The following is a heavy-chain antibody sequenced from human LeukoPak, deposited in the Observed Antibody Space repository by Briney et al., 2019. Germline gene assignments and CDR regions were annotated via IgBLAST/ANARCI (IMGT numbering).Heavy chain of an antibody. CDR3: TTDFWSGYAYYYYMDV. CDR1: GFTFGDYA. CDR2: IRSKAYGGTT. D-gene: IGHD3-3*01. Sequence: PGRSLRLSCTASGFTFGDYAMSWVRQAPGKGLEWVGFIRSKAYGGTTEYAASVKGRFTISRDDSKNTLYLQMNSLKTEDTAVYYCTTDFWSGYAYYYYMDVWGKGTTVTVSS. J-gene: IGHJ6*03. V-gene: IGHV3-49*04.